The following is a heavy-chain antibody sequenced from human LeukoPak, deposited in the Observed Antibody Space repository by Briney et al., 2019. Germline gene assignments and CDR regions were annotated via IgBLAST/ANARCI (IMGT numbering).Heavy chain of an antibody. Sequence: GGPLRLSGAPSKLSFKNYGMSGFRQAPGKGREWLANIKQDGSEKYYVDSVKGRFTISRDNAKNSLYLQMNSLRAEDTAVYYCARDLDGDYAYFDYWGQGTLVTVSS. V-gene: IGHV3-7*01. CDR2: IKQDGSEK. D-gene: IGHD4-17*01. CDR3: ARDLDGDYAYFDY. CDR1: KLSFKNYG. J-gene: IGHJ4*02.